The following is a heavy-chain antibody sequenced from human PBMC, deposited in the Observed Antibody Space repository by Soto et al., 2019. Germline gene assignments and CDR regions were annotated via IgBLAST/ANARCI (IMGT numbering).Heavy chain of an antibody. J-gene: IGHJ4*02. CDR3: GRCTSTSCHLGSDY. CDR2: ISRDGINK. V-gene: IGHV3-30*03. Sequence: GGSLRLSCAASGFTFSSYSMNRVRQAPGKGLEWVALISRDGINKYYADSVRGRFTISRDSSTNTLYLQMNSLRAADTAVYYCGRCTSTSCHLGSDYWGQGTLVTVSS. D-gene: IGHD2-2*01. CDR1: GFTFSSYS.